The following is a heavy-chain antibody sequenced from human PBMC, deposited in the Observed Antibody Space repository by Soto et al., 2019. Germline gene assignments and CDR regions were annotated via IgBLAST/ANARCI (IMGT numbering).Heavy chain of an antibody. CDR2: ISGSGAST. Sequence: EVQELASGGGMLQPGGSLSLSCAASGFTFSSYAISWVRQAPGKGLEWISSISGSGASTYYADSVKGRFTISRDNPKNTLYRQMNSLRAEDTAVYYCAKDMGFWGQGTLVTVSA. D-gene: IGHD3-10*01. CDR3: AKDMGF. V-gene: IGHV3-23*01. CDR1: GFTFSSYA. J-gene: IGHJ4*02.